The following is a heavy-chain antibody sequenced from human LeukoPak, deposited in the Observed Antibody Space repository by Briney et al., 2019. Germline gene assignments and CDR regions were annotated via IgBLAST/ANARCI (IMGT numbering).Heavy chain of an antibody. CDR1: GFTFSSYG. CDR2: ISYDGSNK. CDR3: AKDLFFGRYGKGFDY. J-gene: IGHJ4*02. D-gene: IGHD5-18*01. Sequence: GGSLRLSCAASGFTFSSYGMHWVRQAPGKGLEWVAVISYDGSNKYYADSVKGRFTTSRDNSKNTLYLQMNSLRAEDTAVYYCAKDLFFGRYGKGFDYWGQGTLVTVSS. V-gene: IGHV3-30*18.